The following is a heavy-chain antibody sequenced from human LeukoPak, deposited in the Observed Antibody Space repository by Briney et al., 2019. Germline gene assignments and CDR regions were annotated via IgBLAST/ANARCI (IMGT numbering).Heavy chain of an antibody. CDR2: INHRGST. CDR1: GESLIKYY. Sequence: SETLSLTRAVYGESLIKYYWTWIRQSPGKGLEWIGEINHRGSTNLNPSLKSRVTLSVDTSKHQFSLKLTSVTAADAAVYYCASSVGSTDYWGQGTLVTVSS. D-gene: IGHD1-26*01. J-gene: IGHJ4*02. CDR3: ASSVGSTDY. V-gene: IGHV4-34*01.